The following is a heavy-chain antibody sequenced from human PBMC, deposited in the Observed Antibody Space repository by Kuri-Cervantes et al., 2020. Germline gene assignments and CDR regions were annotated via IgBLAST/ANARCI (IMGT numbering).Heavy chain of an antibody. J-gene: IGHJ4*02. CDR2: ISAYNGNT. Sequence: ASVKVSCKASGYTFTGYYMHWVRQAPGQGLEWMGWISAYNGNTNYAQKLQGRVTMTTDTSTSTAYMELRSLRSDDTAVYYCARGTYYGDYVDYWGQGTLVTVSS. CDR1: GYTFTGYY. V-gene: IGHV1-18*04. D-gene: IGHD4-17*01. CDR3: ARGTYYGDYVDY.